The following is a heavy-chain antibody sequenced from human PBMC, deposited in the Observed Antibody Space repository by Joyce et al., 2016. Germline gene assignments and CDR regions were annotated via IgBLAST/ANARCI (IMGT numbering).Heavy chain of an antibody. V-gene: IGHV3-30*03. CDR2: ISYDGSKK. Sequence: QVQLVESGGGVVQPGRSLRLSCVASGFTFSDYAMHWIRKSPGKGLEWVAHISYDGSKKDYADTVKGRFTISRSNSKNTLYLQMNTLRAEDTAICYCAFLPGWGQGTLVTVSS. CDR1: GFTFSDYA. J-gene: IGHJ4*02. D-gene: IGHD2/OR15-2a*01. CDR3: AFLPG.